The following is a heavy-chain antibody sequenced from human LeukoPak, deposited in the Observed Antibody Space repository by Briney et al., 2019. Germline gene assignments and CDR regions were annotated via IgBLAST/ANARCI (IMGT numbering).Heavy chain of an antibody. Sequence: SETLSLTCTVSGGSISSGSYYWSWIRQPAGKGLEWIGRIYTSGSTNYNPSLKSRVTMSVDTSKNQFSLKLSSVTAADTAVYYCARCSSGGWFDPWGQGTLVTVSS. CDR2: IYTSGST. V-gene: IGHV4-61*02. J-gene: IGHJ5*02. D-gene: IGHD2-2*01. CDR3: ARCSSGGWFDP. CDR1: GGSISSGSYY.